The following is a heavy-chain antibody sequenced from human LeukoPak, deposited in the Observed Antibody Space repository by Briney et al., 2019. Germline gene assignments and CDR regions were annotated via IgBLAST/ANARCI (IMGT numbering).Heavy chain of an antibody. D-gene: IGHD4-11*01. V-gene: IGHV3-7*03. CDR1: GFTFSSYW. J-gene: IGHJ4*02. Sequence: GGSLRLSCAASGFTFSSYWMSWVRQAPGKGLEWVASIKQDGSEKHYVDSVKGRFTISKDNAKNSLYLQMNSLGAEDTAVYYCAREDHSNYEYWGQGTLVTVSS. CDR2: IKQDGSEK. CDR3: AREDHSNYEY.